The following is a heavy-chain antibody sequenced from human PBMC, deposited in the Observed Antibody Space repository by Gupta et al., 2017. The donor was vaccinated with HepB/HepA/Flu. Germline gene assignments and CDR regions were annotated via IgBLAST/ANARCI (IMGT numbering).Heavy chain of an antibody. CDR3: ARVAHGTLAEYYFDS. CDR2: IYSSGST. D-gene: IGHD1-1*01. Sequence: QVQLQESGPGLVKSSETLSLICTVSGGSINGYYWSWIRQPAGKGLEWIGRIYSSGSTNYNPSRKSRVTMSVDTSKNQFSLNLSSVTAADTAAYYCARVAHGTLAEYYFDSWGQGTLVSVSS. J-gene: IGHJ4*02. CDR1: GGSINGYY. V-gene: IGHV4-4*07.